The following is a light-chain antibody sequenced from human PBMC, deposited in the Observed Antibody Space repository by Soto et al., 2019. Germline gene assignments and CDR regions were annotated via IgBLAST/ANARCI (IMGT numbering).Light chain of an antibody. V-gene: IGLV2-14*01. CDR2: EVT. Sequence: QSVLTQPASVSGSPGQSITISCTGTSSDVGGYNFVSWYQQHPGKAPKLMIYEVTNRPSGVSNRFSGSKSGNTASLTISGLQAEDEADYYCSSSASSRDVFFGEGTKVTVL. J-gene: IGLJ2*01. CDR3: SSSASSRDVF. CDR1: SSDVGGYNF.